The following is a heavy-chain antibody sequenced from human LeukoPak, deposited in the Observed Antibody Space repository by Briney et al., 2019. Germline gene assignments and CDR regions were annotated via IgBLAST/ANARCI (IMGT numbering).Heavy chain of an antibody. CDR1: GDSMETHY. Sequence: SETRSLTCNVSGDSMETHYWSWIRQPPGKGLEWIGYKYWSGTSNYNPSLKSRVTISVDTSKNQFSLKLSSVTAADTAVYYCARDRIVATIPDYYYGMDVWGQGTTVTVSS. J-gene: IGHJ6*02. D-gene: IGHD5-12*01. V-gene: IGHV4-59*11. CDR2: KYWSGTS. CDR3: ARDRIVATIPDYYYGMDV.